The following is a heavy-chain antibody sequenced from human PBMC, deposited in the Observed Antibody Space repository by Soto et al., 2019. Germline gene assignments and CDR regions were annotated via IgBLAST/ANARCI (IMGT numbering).Heavy chain of an antibody. D-gene: IGHD6-13*01. CDR2: ISSSSSYT. J-gene: IGHJ6*02. Sequence: QVQLVESGGGLVKPGGSLRLSCAASGFTFSDYYMSWIRQAPGKGLEWVSYISSSSSYTNYADSVKGRFTISRDNARNSLYLQMNSLRAEDTAVYYCARGDSSSTRGYYYGMDVWGQGTTVTVSS. V-gene: IGHV3-11*06. CDR3: ARGDSSSTRGYYYGMDV. CDR1: GFTFSDYY.